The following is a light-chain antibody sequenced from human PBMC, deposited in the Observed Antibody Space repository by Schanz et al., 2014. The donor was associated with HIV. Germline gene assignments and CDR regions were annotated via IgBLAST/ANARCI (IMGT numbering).Light chain of an antibody. CDR2: ANM. V-gene: IGLV1-40*01. Sequence: QSVLTQPPSVSGTPGQRVTILCSGSSSNIGINTVKWHHHLPGTAPTLLMYANMERPSGVPDRFSGSKSGTSASLAITGLQAEDEADYYCQSYDSSLSGSVFGGGTKLTVL. J-gene: IGLJ2*01. CDR3: QSYDSSLSGSV. CDR1: SSNIGINT.